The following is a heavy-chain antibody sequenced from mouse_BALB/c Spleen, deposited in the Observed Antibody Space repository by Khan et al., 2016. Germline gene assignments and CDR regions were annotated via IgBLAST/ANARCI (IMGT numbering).Heavy chain of an antibody. CDR1: GFSLTSYG. CDR2: IWSGGST. V-gene: IGHV2-4-1*01. CDR3: VRNERNGFYFDY. D-gene: IGHD2-2*01. Sequence: QVQLQQSGPGLVQPSQSLSITCTVSGFSLTSYGVHWVRQSPGKGLEWLGVIWSGGSTDFNAAFISRLSISRDNSKSQVFFKMNSLQADDTAIYYFVRNERNGFYFDYWGQGTTLTVSS. J-gene: IGHJ2*01.